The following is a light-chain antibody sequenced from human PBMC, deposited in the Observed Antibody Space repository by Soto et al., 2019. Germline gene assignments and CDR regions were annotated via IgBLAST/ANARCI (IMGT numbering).Light chain of an antibody. V-gene: IGKV3-11*01. CDR3: QQRNNWLT. CDR1: QSVSSY. Sequence: EIVLTQSPATRSWSPGERATLSCRASQSVSSYLAWYQQKPGQAPRLLIYDASTRATGIPARFSGSGSGTDFTLTISSLEPEDSAVYYCQQRNNWLTFGPGTKVDIK. J-gene: IGKJ3*01. CDR2: DAS.